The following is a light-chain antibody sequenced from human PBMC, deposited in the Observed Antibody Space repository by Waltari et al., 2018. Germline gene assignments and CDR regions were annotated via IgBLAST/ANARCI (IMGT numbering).Light chain of an antibody. CDR3: QQYYSTPRT. Sequence: DIVMTQSPDSLAVSLGERATINCKSNQSVLYSSNNKNYLAWYQPKPGPPPKLPIYWASTRESGVPDRFSGSGSGTDFTLTISSLQAEDVAVYYCQQYYSTPRTFGQGTKVEIK. J-gene: IGKJ1*01. CDR1: QSVLYSSNNKNY. V-gene: IGKV4-1*01. CDR2: WAS.